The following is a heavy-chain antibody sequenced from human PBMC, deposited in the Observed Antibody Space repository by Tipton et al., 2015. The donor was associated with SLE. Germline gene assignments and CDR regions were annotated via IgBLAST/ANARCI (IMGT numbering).Heavy chain of an antibody. D-gene: IGHD6-19*01. CDR3: ARQVGGIAVAAHNWSDP. V-gene: IGHV4-59*08. CDR1: GGSISSYY. J-gene: IGHJ5*02. Sequence: TLSLTCTVSGGSISSYYWSWIRQSPGKGLEWIGYIYNSGSTNYNPSLKSRVTISVDTSKNQFSLKLSSVTAADTAVYYCARQVGGIAVAAHNWSDPWGQGTLVTVSS. CDR2: IYNSGST.